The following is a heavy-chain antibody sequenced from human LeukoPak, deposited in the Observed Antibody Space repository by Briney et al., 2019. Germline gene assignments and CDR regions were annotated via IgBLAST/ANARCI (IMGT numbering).Heavy chain of an antibody. J-gene: IGHJ4*02. CDR1: GDSISSTTYY. V-gene: IGHV4-39*07. Sequence: SETLSLTCTVSGDSISSTTYYWGWIRQPPGKGLEWIGSIYYSGSTYYNPSLKSRVTISVDTSKNQFSLKLSSVTAADTAAYYCGCFDYWGQGTLVTVSS. D-gene: IGHD2-8*01. CDR3: GCFDY. CDR2: IYYSGST.